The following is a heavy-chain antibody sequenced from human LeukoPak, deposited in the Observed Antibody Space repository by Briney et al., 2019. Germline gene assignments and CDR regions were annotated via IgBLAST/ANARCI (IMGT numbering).Heavy chain of an antibody. J-gene: IGHJ5*02. CDR2: IYHTGST. D-gene: IGHD2-15*01. V-gene: IGHV4-38-2*01. Sequence: NPSETLSLTCAVSGYSISSGYYWGWIRQPPGKGLEWIGGIYHTGSTYYNPSLKSRVTISVDTSKNQFSLKLSSVTAADTAVYYRACCSGGTCYGGWFDPWGQGTLVTVSS. CDR1: GYSISSGYY. CDR3: ACCSGGTCYGGWFDP.